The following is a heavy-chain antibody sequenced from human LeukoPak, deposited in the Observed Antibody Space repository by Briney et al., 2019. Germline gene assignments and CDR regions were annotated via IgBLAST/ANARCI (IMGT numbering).Heavy chain of an antibody. J-gene: IGHJ6*03. CDR2: INPNSGGT. D-gene: IGHD5-18*01. Sequence: ASVKVSCKASGYTFTGYYMHWVRQAPGQGLEWMGWINPNSGGTNYAQKFQGRVTMTRDTSISTAYMELSRLRSDDTAVYYCARGAAMVTYYYYYMDVWGKGTTVTVSS. CDR1: GYTFTGYY. V-gene: IGHV1-2*02. CDR3: ARGAAMVTYYYYYMDV.